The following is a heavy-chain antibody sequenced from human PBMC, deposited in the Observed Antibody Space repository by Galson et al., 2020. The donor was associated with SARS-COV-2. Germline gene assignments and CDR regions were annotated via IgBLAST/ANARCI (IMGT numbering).Heavy chain of an antibody. V-gene: IGHV1-2*06. Sequence: VSVTVSCKASGYTFSGHYMHWVRLAPGQGLEWMGRINPNSGDTDVAQKFQGRVTMTTDTSRTTAYMELSRLTSDDSAVYYCTRVSNSSPFYHFDPWVQRTLVTDSS. J-gene: IGHJ5*02. CDR3: TRVSNSSPFYHFDP. D-gene: IGHD2-2*01. CDR1: GYTFSGHY. CDR2: INPNSGDT.